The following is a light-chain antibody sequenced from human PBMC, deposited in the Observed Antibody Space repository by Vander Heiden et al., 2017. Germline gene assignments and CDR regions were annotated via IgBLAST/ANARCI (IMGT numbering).Light chain of an antibody. CDR2: DVS. CDR3: CSYAGSNTFGV. V-gene: IGLV2-11*01. CDR1: SSNVGGYNY. J-gene: IGLJ1*01. Sequence: QSALTQPRPVSGAPGQSVTISCTGTSSNVGGYNYVSWYQQHPGKAPKLMIYDVSKRPSGVPDRFSGSKSGNTASLTISGLQAEDEADYYCCSYAGSNTFGVFGTGTKVTVL.